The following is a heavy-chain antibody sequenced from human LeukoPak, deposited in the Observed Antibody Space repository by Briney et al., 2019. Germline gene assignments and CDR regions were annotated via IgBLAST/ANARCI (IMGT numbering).Heavy chain of an antibody. CDR3: ARALARGPLDY. CDR2: ISGYNGNT. CDR1: GYTFTSYG. D-gene: IGHD3-10*01. V-gene: IGHV1-18*01. Sequence: GASVKVSCKASGYTFTSYGINWVRQAPGQGLEWMGWISGYNGNTNYAQKLQGRVTMTTDTSTSTAYMELGGLRSDDTAVYYCARALARGPLDYWGQGTLVTVSS. J-gene: IGHJ4*02.